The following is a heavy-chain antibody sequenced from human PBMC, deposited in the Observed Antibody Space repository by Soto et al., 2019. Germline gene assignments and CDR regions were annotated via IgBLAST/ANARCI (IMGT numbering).Heavy chain of an antibody. J-gene: IGHJ4*02. CDR1: GGTFSSYA. CDR3: ARDTDYYGDYETTVFDY. V-gene: IGHV1-69*01. D-gene: IGHD4-17*01. CDR2: IIPIFGTA. Sequence: QVQLVQSGAEVKKPGSSVKVSCQASGGTFSSYAISWVRPAPGQGLEWMGGIIPIFGTANYAQKFQGRVTITEDESTSTAYMELSSLRSEDTAVYYCARDTDYYGDYETTVFDYWGQGTLVTVSS.